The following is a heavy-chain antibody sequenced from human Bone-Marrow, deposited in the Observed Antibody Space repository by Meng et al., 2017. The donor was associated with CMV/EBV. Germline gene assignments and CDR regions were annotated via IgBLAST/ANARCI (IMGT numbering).Heavy chain of an antibody. V-gene: IGHV4-39*07. CDR1: GGSISSSSYY. CDR2: IYYSGST. J-gene: IGHJ5*02. CDR3: ARAQGSGWSGWFDP. Sequence: SGGSISSSSYYWGWTRQPPGKGLEWIGTIYYSGSTYYNPSLNSRVTISVDTSKNQFSLKLRSVTAADTAVYYCARAQGSGWSGWFDPRGQGTLVTVSS. D-gene: IGHD6-19*01.